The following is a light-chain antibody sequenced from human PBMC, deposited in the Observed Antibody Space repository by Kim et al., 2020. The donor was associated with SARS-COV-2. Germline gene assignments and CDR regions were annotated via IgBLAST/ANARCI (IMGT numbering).Light chain of an antibody. V-gene: IGKV3-20*01. CDR2: GAS. Sequence: SLCPGESSTLSCRASKSVSSSYLSCYQQTPGQAPRVLIYGASSSATGIPDSFSGSGSATAFTLTISRLEPEDFGVYYCNQYGGSLFGGGTKVDIK. CDR1: KSVSSSY. CDR3: NQYGGSL. J-gene: IGKJ4*01.